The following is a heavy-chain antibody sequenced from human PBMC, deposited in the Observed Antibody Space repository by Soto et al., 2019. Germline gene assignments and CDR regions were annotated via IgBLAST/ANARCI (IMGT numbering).Heavy chain of an antibody. Sequence: QVQLQQSGPGLVKPSQTLSLTCAISGDSVSNNGAAWNWIRQSPSRGLEWLGRTYYRSQWHYDYATSVRRRITINPDTSKNQFSLQLNSVTPEDTAVYYCARDPPDFNSGFDYWGQGTLVTVSS. V-gene: IGHV6-1*01. CDR1: GDSVSNNGAA. CDR3: ARDPPDFNSGFDY. D-gene: IGHD1-26*01. J-gene: IGHJ4*02. CDR2: TYYRSQWHY.